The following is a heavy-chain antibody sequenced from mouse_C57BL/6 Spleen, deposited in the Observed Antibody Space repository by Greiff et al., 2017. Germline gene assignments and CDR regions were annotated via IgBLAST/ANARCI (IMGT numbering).Heavy chain of an antibody. Sequence: QVQLQQPGAELVKPGASVKLSCKASGYTFTSYWMQWVKQRPGQGLEWIGEIDPSDSYTNYNQKFKGKATLTVDPSSSKAYMQLSSLTSEDSAVYYCARPHYDYEGAWFAYWGQGTLVTVSA. J-gene: IGHJ3*01. CDR3: ARPHYDYEGAWFAY. D-gene: IGHD2-4*01. V-gene: IGHV1-50*01. CDR2: IDPSDSYT. CDR1: GYTFTSYW.